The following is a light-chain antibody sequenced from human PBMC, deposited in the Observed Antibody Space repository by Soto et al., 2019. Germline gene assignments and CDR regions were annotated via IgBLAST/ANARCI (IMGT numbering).Light chain of an antibody. Sequence: IVLPQSPAPLSWSPWARSPLSCSASQSVRSNVAWYQQKPGQAPRLLLYGASTRATGIPARFSGSGSGTEFTLTISSLQSEDFAVYYCQQYNNWPPIPVGQVRRLE. V-gene: IGKV3-15*01. CDR1: QSVRSN. CDR2: GAS. CDR3: QQYNNWPPIP. J-gene: IGKJ5*01.